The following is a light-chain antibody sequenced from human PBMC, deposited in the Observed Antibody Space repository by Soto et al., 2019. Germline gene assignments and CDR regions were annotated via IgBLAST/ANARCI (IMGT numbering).Light chain of an antibody. CDR2: GQX. CDR1: QSVSSSY. CDR3: QQYGTSPTGT. V-gene: IGKV3-20*01. J-gene: IGKJ1*01. Sequence: IVLTQSPGTLSLSPGERATLSCRASQSVSSSYLAWYEQNPGQAPPLLXXGQXSRATGIPERFIGSGSGRDFTLTISRLEPEDFAVYYCQQYGTSPTGTFGQGTKVDIK.